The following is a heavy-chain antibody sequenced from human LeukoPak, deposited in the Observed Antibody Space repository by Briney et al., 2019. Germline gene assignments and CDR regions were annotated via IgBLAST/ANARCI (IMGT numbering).Heavy chain of an antibody. D-gene: IGHD2-21*01. V-gene: IGHV3-30-3*01. Sequence: GGSLRLSCAASGFTFSSYAMHWVRQAPGKGLEWVAVISCDGSNKYYADSVKGRFTISRDNSKNTLYLQMISLSDEDTAVYYCARDWLLWYWGQGTLVTVSS. CDR3: ARDWLLWY. J-gene: IGHJ4*02. CDR1: GFTFSSYA. CDR2: ISCDGSNK.